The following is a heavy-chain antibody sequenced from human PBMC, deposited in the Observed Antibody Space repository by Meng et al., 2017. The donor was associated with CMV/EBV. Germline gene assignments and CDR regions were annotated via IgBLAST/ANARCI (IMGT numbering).Heavy chain of an antibody. V-gene: IGHV1-2*02. D-gene: IGHD4-23*01. CDR2: INPNSGGT. CDR1: GYTLTELS. CDR3: ASSTVVTDLDY. Sequence: ASVTVSCKVSGYTLTELSMHWVRQAPGQGLEWMGWINPNSGGTNYAQKFQGRVTMTRDTSISTAYMELSRLRSDDTAVYYCASSTVVTDLDYWGQGTLVTVSS. J-gene: IGHJ4*02.